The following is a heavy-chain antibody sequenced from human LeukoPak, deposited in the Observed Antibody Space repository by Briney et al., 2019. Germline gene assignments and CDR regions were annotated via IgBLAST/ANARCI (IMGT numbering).Heavy chain of an antibody. CDR2: IYWDDDK. V-gene: IGHV2-5*02. J-gene: IGHJ4*02. Sequence: SGPTLVNPTQTLTLTCTFSGFSLSTSGEGVGWTRQPPGKALEWLALIYWDDDKRYSPSLKSRLTITKDTSKNQVVLTMTNMDPVDTATYYCAQTGGKDLGSSGWLNYWGQGTLVTVSS. CDR1: GFSLSTSGEG. D-gene: IGHD6-19*01. CDR3: AQTGGKDLGSSGWLNY.